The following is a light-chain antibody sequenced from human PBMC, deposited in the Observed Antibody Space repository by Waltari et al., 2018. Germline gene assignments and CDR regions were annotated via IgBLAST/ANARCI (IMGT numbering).Light chain of an antibody. CDR3: SSRNGRANQVV. Sequence: SSELTQDPAVSVALGQTVRFTCQGDSLRTSYASWYQLKPGQAPVLVIYCKDKRPSGFPDRISGYSSGTTSSLTITGAQAEDEADYYCSSRNGRANQVVFAGGTKVTVL. V-gene: IGLV3-19*01. CDR1: SLRTSY. CDR2: CKD. J-gene: IGLJ3*02.